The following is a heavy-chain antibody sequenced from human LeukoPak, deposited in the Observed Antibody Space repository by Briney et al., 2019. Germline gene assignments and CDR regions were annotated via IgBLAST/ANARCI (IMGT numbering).Heavy chain of an antibody. CDR3: ARGDVTMIVVVTFFDY. CDR1: GFTFSSYA. V-gene: IGHV3-21*01. D-gene: IGHD3-22*01. CDR2: ISSSSSYI. Sequence: PGGSLRLSCAASGFTFSSYAMSWVRQAPGKGLEWVSSISSSSSYIYYADSVKGRFTISRDNAKNSLYLQMNSLRAEDTAVYYCARGDVTMIVVVTFFDYWGQGTLVTVSS. J-gene: IGHJ4*02.